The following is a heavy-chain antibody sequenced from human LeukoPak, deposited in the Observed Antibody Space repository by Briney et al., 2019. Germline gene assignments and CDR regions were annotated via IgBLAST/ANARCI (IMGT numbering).Heavy chain of an antibody. D-gene: IGHD4-17*01. Sequence: GGSLRLSCAASGFTFSSYGMHWVRQAPGKGLEWVAVISYAGSNKYYADSVKGRFTISRDNSKNTLYLQMNSLRAEDTALYYCARAFGDSFPILDYWGQGTLVTVSS. CDR1: GFTFSSYG. CDR3: ARAFGDSFPILDY. J-gene: IGHJ4*02. CDR2: ISYAGSNK. V-gene: IGHV3-33*01.